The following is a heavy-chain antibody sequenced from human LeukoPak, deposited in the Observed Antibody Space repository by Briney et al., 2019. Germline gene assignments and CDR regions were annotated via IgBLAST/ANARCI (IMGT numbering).Heavy chain of an antibody. Sequence: GASVKVSCKASGYTFTGYYMHWVRQAPEQGLEWMGWINPNSGGTNYAQKFQGRVTMTRDTSISTAYMELRSLRSDDTAVYYCARDPTQWLRGPSPNDYWGQGTLVTVSS. V-gene: IGHV1-2*02. J-gene: IGHJ4*02. D-gene: IGHD5-12*01. CDR2: INPNSGGT. CDR1: GYTFTGYY. CDR3: ARDPTQWLRGPSPNDY.